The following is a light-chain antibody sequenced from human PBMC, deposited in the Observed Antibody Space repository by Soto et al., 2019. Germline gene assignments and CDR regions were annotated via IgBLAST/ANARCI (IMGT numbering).Light chain of an antibody. V-gene: IGLV1-40*01. CDR1: SSNIGAGYE. CDR3: QSYDTSLSASYV. Sequence: QSVLTQPPSVAGSPGQSVTISCTWISSNIGAGYEVHWYQHLPGKAPKLLIYGNTNRPSGVPDQFSGSKSGTSASLAITGLQAEDEADYYCQSYDTSLSASYVFGGGTKVTVL. CDR2: GNT. J-gene: IGLJ1*01.